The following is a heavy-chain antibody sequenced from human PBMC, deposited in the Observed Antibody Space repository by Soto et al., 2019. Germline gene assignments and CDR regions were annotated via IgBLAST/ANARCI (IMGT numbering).Heavy chain of an antibody. D-gene: IGHD6-19*01. CDR2: ISGSGGST. J-gene: IGHJ4*02. Sequence: GGSMRLSCAASGFTFSSYAMTWVRQDPGKGLEWVSAISGSGGSTYYADSVKGRFTISRDNSKNTLYLQMNSLRAEDTAVYYCAKDRGSVAGPWDFDYWGQGTPVTVSS. V-gene: IGHV3-23*01. CDR1: GFTFSSYA. CDR3: AKDRGSVAGPWDFDY.